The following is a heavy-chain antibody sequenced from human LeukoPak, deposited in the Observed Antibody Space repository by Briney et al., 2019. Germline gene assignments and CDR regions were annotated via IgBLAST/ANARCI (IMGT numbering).Heavy chain of an antibody. CDR1: GFTFSSYA. CDR3: ARDGYWELLGIAWY. J-gene: IGHJ4*02. CDR2: ISYDGSNK. D-gene: IGHD1-26*01. Sequence: GGSLRLSCAASGFTFSSYAMHWVRQAPGKGLEWVAVISYDGSNKYYADSVKGRFTISRDNSKNTLYLQMNSLRAEDTAVYYCARDGYWELLGIAWYWGQGTLVTVSS. V-gene: IGHV3-30*04.